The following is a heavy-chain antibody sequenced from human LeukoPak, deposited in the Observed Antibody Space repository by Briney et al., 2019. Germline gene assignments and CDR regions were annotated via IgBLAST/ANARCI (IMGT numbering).Heavy chain of an antibody. D-gene: IGHD3-3*01. CDR3: ATMGYDFWSGYWPDY. CDR1: GFTFSSYA. Sequence: SGGSLRLSCAASGFTFSSYAMSWVRQAPGKGLEWVSTISGSGGSTDYADSVKGRFTISRDNSENTLYLQMDSLGAEDTAEYYCATMGYDFWSGYWPDYWGQGTLVTVSS. CDR2: ISGSGGST. V-gene: IGHV3-23*01. J-gene: IGHJ4*02.